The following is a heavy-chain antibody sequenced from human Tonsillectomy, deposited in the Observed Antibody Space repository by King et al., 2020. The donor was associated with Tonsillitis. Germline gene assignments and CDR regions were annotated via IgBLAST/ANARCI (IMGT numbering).Heavy chain of an antibody. Sequence: VQLVESGGGVVQPGRSLRLSCAASGFTFSSYGMHWVRQAPGKGLAWVAVISYDGSNKYYADSVKGRFTISRDNSKNTLYLQMNSLRAEDTAVYYCAKGPNHYPMIDYWGQGTLVTVSS. CDR3: AKGPNHYPMIDY. D-gene: IGHD1-14*01. V-gene: IGHV3-30*18. CDR2: ISYDGSNK. CDR1: GFTFSSYG. J-gene: IGHJ4*02.